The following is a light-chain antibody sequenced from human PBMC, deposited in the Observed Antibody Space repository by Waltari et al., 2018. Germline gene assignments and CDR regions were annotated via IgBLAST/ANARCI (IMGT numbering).Light chain of an antibody. Sequence: DLQMTQSTSSLTASVGTRVTITCRASLDITTYLNWYQQKPGKAPKLLIYDASNLDTGVPSRFSGSGSGTDFTLTISSLQPEDIATYYCQQYDNLAFTFGPGTKVNI. CDR2: DAS. J-gene: IGKJ3*01. V-gene: IGKV1-33*01. CDR3: QQYDNLAFT. CDR1: LDITTY.